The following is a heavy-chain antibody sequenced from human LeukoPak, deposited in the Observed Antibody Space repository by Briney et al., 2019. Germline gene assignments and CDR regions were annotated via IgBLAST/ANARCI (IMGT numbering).Heavy chain of an antibody. V-gene: IGHV4-30-2*01. CDR2: IYHSGST. Sequence: PSQTLSLTCTVSGGSISSGGYYWSWIRQPPGKGLEWIGYIYHSGSTYYNPSLKSRVTISVDMSKNQFSLKLSSVTAADTAVYYCARDFSAAFDIWGQGTMVTVSS. J-gene: IGHJ3*02. CDR3: ARDFSAAFDI. CDR1: GGSISSGGYY. D-gene: IGHD2/OR15-2a*01.